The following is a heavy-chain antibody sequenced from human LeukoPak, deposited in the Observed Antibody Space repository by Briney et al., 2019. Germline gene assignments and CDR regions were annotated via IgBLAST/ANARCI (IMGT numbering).Heavy chain of an antibody. Sequence: GGSLRLSCAASGFSFSTYWMCWVRQAPGKGLEWVANIKPDGSEKYYVDSVKGRFTISRDNAKNSLYLQMNSLRAEDTAVYYCARKLNYSSSYDYWGQGTLVTVSS. V-gene: IGHV3-7*01. CDR3: ARKLNYSSSYDY. CDR1: GFSFSTYW. D-gene: IGHD6-13*01. CDR2: IKPDGSEK. J-gene: IGHJ4*02.